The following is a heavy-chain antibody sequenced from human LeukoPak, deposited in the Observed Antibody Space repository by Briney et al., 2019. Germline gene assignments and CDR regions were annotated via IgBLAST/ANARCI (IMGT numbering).Heavy chain of an antibody. CDR1: GGSFSGYY. D-gene: IGHD5-18*01. CDR2: INHSGST. CDR3: ARGTRGYSYGPSYFDY. V-gene: IGHV4-34*01. Sequence: PSETLSLTCAVYGGSFSGYYWSWIRQPPGKGLEWIGEINHSGSTNYNPSLKSRVTISVDTSKYQFSLKLSSVTAADTAVYYCARGTRGYSYGPSYFDYWGQGTLVTVSS. J-gene: IGHJ4*02.